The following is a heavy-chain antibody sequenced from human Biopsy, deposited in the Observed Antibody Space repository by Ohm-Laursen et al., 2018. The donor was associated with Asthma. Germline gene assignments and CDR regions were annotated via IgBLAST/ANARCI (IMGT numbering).Heavy chain of an antibody. CDR2: IYSSGDT. V-gene: IGHV4-30-4*01. CDR3: ARDRAMISET. CDR1: GGSISSDDYY. D-gene: IGHD3-22*01. J-gene: IGHJ5*02. Sequence: SETLSLTCTVSGGSISSDDYYWSWIRQAPGKGLEWIAYIYSSGDTYYSPSLKSRVPISLDTSKNQFSLRLTSVTAADTAVYYCARDRAMISETWGQGTLVTVSS.